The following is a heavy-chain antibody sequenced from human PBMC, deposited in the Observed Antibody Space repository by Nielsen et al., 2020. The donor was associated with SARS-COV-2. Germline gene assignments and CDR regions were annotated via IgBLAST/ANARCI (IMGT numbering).Heavy chain of an antibody. V-gene: IGHV3-21*01. J-gene: IGHJ4*02. Sequence: GESLKISCEASGFTFSSYSMNWVRQAPGKGLEWVSSISSSSMNIYYADSVKGRFTISRDNANNSLFLQMNSLRAEDTAIYYCARRGNPWGGFDHWGQGTLVTVSS. D-gene: IGHD3-16*01. CDR1: GFTFSSYS. CDR3: ARRGNPWGGFDH. CDR2: ISSSSMNI.